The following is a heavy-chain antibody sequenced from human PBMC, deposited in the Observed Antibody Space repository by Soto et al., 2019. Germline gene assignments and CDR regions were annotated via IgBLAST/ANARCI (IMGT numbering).Heavy chain of an antibody. Sequence: QVQLVQSGAEVKKPGSSVKVSCKASGGPFSNYAISWVRQAPGQGLEWMGGIIPIFGTANYAQKFQGRVTVIADESTSTAYMELSSLRSEDTAVYYCASARTIFGVVSQFDYWGQGTLVTVSS. CDR3: ASARTIFGVVSQFDY. CDR1: GGPFSNYA. D-gene: IGHD3-3*01. V-gene: IGHV1-69*12. J-gene: IGHJ4*02. CDR2: IIPIFGTA.